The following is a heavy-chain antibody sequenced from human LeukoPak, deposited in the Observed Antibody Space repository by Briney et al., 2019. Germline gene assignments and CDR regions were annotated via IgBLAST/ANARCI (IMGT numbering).Heavy chain of an antibody. J-gene: IGHJ4*02. CDR1: GFNFNNAR. D-gene: IGHD4-17*01. Sequence: GGSLRLSCTTSGFNFNNARMNWVRQAPGKGLEWVGRIKSKTDGGTTDYAAPVKGRFTISRDDSKNTLYLQMNSLKTEDTAVYYCTTDTSDYPDYWGQGTLVTVSS. CDR3: TTDTSDYPDY. CDR2: IKSKTDGGTT. V-gene: IGHV3-15*07.